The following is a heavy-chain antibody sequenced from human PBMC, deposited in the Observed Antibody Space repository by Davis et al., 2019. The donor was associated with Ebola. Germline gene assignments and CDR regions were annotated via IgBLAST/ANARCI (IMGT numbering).Heavy chain of an antibody. CDR2: MNPNSGNT. Sequence: AASVKVSCKASGYTFTGYDINWVRQATGQGLEWMGWMNPNSGNTGYAQKFQGRVTMTGENSMSTAYMELSSLRSEDTAVYFCARGGVAYSDLDYWGQGTLVAVSS. D-gene: IGHD2-21*01. CDR3: ARGGVAYSDLDY. V-gene: IGHV1-8*01. CDR1: GYTFTGYD. J-gene: IGHJ4*02.